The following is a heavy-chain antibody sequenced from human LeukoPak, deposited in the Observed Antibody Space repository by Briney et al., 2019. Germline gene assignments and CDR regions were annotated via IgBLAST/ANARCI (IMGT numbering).Heavy chain of an antibody. CDR3: AGRVVPAARWGAFDI. CDR1: GFTFSSYA. J-gene: IGHJ3*02. CDR2: ISGSGGST. Sequence: PGGSLRLSCAASGFTFSSYAMSWVRQAPGKGLEWVSAISGSGGSTYYADSVKGRFAISRDNSKNTLYLQMNSLRAEDTAVYYCAGRVVPAARWGAFDIWGQGAMVTVSS. D-gene: IGHD2-2*01. V-gene: IGHV3-23*01.